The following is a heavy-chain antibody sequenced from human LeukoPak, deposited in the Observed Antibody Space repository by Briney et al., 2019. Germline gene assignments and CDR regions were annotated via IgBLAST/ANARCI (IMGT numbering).Heavy chain of an antibody. J-gene: IGHJ4*02. D-gene: IGHD3/OR15-3a*01. Sequence: PSETLSLTCTVSGDSIRSYHWGWIRQSPGKGLEWIGYIYSTGNTNYNPSLESRVTISVDTSKNQFSLRLTSVTAADTALYFCARWTGFDLFDYWGQGTLVTVSS. V-gene: IGHV4-4*09. CDR1: GDSIRSYH. CDR3: ARWTGFDLFDY. CDR2: IYSTGNT.